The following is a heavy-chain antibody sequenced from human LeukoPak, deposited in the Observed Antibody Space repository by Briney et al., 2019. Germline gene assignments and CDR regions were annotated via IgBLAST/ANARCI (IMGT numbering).Heavy chain of an antibody. CDR2: ISGSGGST. CDR1: GFTFSSYA. J-gene: IGHJ6*03. CDR3: AKAGGRYYYYMDV. D-gene: IGHD1-1*01. Sequence: GGSLRLSCAASGFTFSSYAMSWVRQAPGKGLEWVSTISGSGGSTYYADSVKGRFTISRDNSKNTLYLQMNSLRAEDTAVYCCAKAGGRYYYYMDVWGKGTTVTVSS. V-gene: IGHV3-23*01.